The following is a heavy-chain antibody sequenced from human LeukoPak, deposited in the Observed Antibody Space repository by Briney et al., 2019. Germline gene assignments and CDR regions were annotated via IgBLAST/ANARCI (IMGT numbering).Heavy chain of an antibody. CDR3: ARVYYASWSGQPLSQHWLDP. CDR2: INSDGSST. V-gene: IGHV3-74*01. CDR1: GFTFSSYW. D-gene: IGHD3-3*01. Sequence: GGSLRLSCAASGFTFSSYWMHWVRQAPGKGLVWVSRINSDGSSTSYADSVKGRFAISRDNAKNSLYLQMNGLRVEDTAVYYCARVYYASWSGQPLSQHWLDPWGQGTLVTVSS. J-gene: IGHJ5*02.